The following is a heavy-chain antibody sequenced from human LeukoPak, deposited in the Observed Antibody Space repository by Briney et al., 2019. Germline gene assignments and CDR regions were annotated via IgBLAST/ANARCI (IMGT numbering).Heavy chain of an antibody. CDR1: RYTFTGYY. CDR2: INPNSGGT. Sequence: ASVKVSCKASRYTFTGYYMHWVRQAPGQGLEWMGWINPNSGGTNYAQKFQGRVTMTRDTSISTAYMELSRLRSDDTAVYYCASRRITIFGVVSEHDAFDIWGQGTMVTVSS. CDR3: ASRRITIFGVVSEHDAFDI. J-gene: IGHJ3*02. V-gene: IGHV1-2*02. D-gene: IGHD3-3*01.